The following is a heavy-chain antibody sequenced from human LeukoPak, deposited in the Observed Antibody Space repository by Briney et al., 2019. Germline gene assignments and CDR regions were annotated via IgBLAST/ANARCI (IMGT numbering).Heavy chain of an antibody. CDR3: ARGLRFLEWSKYYYYMDV. CDR2: TYYRSKWYN. J-gene: IGHJ6*03. Sequence: SQTLSLTCAISGDSVSSNSAAWNWIRQSPSRGLEWLGRTYYRSKWYNDYAVSVKSRITINPDTSKNQFSLQLNSVTPEDTAVYYCARGLRFLEWSKYYYYMDVWGKGTTVTVSS. V-gene: IGHV6-1*01. CDR1: GDSVSSNSAA. D-gene: IGHD3-3*01.